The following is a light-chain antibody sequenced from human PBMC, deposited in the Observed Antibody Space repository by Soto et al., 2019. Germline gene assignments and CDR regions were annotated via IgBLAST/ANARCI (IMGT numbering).Light chain of an antibody. V-gene: IGKV1-39*01. CDR2: AAS. Sequence: DIQMTQSPSSLYASVGDRVTISCRASQSIRKYVSWYQQKPGTAPKLLIRAASTLQSWVPSRFSGRRSGTDFTIPISSLQIEDFATYFCQQTDSTPQTFGQGTNVEI. CDR1: QSIRKY. CDR3: QQTDSTPQT. J-gene: IGKJ1*01.